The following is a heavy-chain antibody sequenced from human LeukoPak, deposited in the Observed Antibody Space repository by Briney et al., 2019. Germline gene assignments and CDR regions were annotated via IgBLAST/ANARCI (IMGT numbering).Heavy chain of an antibody. V-gene: IGHV4-31*03. CDR2: IYYSGST. J-gene: IGHJ4*02. CDR1: GDSISSGGYY. CDR3: ARGLLVVADRPPGGVYFDY. Sequence: SETLSLTCTVSGDSISSGGYYWSWIRQHPGKGLEWIGYIYYSGSTYYNPSLKSRVTISVDTSKNQFSLKLSSVTAADTAVYYCARGLLVVADRPPGGVYFDYWGQGTLVTVSS. D-gene: IGHD2-15*01.